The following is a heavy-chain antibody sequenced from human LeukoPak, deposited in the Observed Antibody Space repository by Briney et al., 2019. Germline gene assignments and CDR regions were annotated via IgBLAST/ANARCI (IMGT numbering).Heavy chain of an antibody. J-gene: IGHJ4*02. D-gene: IGHD1-26*01. CDR3: ARDPVGATRYYFDY. CDR2: IWYDGSNK. V-gene: IGHV3-33*01. CDR1: GFTFSSYG. Sequence: PGGSLRLSCAASGFTFSSYGMHWVRQAPGKGLEWVAVIWYDGSNKYYADSVKGRFTISRDNSKNTLYLQMNSLRAEDTAVYYCARDPVGATRYYFDYWGQGTLVTVSS.